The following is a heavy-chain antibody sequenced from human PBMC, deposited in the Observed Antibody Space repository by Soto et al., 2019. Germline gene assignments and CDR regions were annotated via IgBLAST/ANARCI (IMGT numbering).Heavy chain of an antibody. CDR1: GYKFSTNW. J-gene: IGHJ4*02. Sequence: GESLKISCMDSGYKFSTNWIAWVRHMPGKGLEWVGVIFCGDSDTRYSPSFQGQVTLSVDKSINTVYLQWSSLKASDTAMYYCARHNHGFDYWGKGTLVTVSS. CDR3: ARHNHGFDY. CDR2: IFCGDSDT. V-gene: IGHV5-51*01.